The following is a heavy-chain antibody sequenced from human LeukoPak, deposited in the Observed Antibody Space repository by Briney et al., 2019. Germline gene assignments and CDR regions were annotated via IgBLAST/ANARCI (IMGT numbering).Heavy chain of an antibody. J-gene: IGHJ4*02. V-gene: IGHV1-18*01. CDR2: ISAYNGNT. Sequence: ASVKVSCKASGYTFTTYTIHWVRQAPGQRLEWMGWISAYNGNTNYAQKLQGRVTMTTDTSTSTAYMELRSLRSDDTAVYYCARTTLWFGELGYFDYWGQGTLVTVSS. D-gene: IGHD3-10*01. CDR1: GYTFTTYT. CDR3: ARTTLWFGELGYFDY.